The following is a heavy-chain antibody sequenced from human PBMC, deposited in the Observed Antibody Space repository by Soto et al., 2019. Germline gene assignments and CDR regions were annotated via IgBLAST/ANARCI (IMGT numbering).Heavy chain of an antibody. D-gene: IGHD6-13*01. CDR2: IYYSDNT. Sequence: SETLSLTCAVSGGSISTYYWSWIRQPPGQELEWSGYIYYSDNTNYNPSLHNRVTMSLDTSKNQFPLNLRSVTAADTAVYYCARTLTLRSAPTSAPAGRWGQGTQVTVSP. CDR3: ARTLTLRSAPTSAPAGR. CDR1: GGSISTYY. J-gene: IGHJ4*02. V-gene: IGHV4-59*01.